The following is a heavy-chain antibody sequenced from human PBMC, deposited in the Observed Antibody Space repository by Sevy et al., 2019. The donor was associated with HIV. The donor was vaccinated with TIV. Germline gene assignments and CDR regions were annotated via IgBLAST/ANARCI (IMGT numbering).Heavy chain of an antibody. CDR1: GFTFSSYG. V-gene: IGHV3-33*06. Sequence: GGSLRLSCAASGFTFSSYGMHWVRQAPGKGLEWVALIWYDGSNKYYADSVKGRFTISRDNSKNTLYLQMNSLRAEDTAVYYCAKGHGYFDYWGQGTLVTVSS. CDR3: AKGHGYFDY. CDR2: IWYDGSNK. J-gene: IGHJ4*02.